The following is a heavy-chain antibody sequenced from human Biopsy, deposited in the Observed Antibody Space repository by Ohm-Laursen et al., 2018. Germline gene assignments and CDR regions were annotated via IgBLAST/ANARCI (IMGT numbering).Heavy chain of an antibody. CDR1: SYTFTDYN. CDR3: ARDPLNGHKHFDY. Sequence: ASVKVSCKASSYTFTDYNIHWMRQAPGQGLEWLGYINCKTGATNYAQKFRGTVTMTRDTSISTAYLALGSLRSADTAIYYCARDPLNGHKHFDYWGQGSLVTVSS. D-gene: IGHD2-8*01. J-gene: IGHJ4*02. CDR2: INCKTGAT. V-gene: IGHV1-2*02.